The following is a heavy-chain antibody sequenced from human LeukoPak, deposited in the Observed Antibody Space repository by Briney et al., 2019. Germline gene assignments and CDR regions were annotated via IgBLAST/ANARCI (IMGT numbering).Heavy chain of an antibody. Sequence: SETLSLTCAVYGGSFSGYYWSWIRQPLGKGLEWIGEINHSGSTNYNPSLKSRVTISVDTSKNQFSLKLSSVTAADTAVYYCARFNYYDSSGYYSFDYWGQGTLVTVSS. CDR1: GGSFSGYY. V-gene: IGHV4-34*01. D-gene: IGHD3-22*01. CDR2: INHSGST. CDR3: ARFNYYDSSGYYSFDY. J-gene: IGHJ4*02.